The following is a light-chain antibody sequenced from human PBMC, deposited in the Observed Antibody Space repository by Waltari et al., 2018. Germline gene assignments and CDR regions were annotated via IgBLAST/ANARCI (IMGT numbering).Light chain of an antibody. J-gene: IGKJ1*01. CDR3: QQYYSRRT. Sequence: DIVMTQSPDSLAVSLGERVTINCKSSQSLLYNSNDKNYLAWYQQKPGQTPKRIFYWASARHSGVRDRFSGSGSATEFALTSSSLQAEEVAVYYCQQYYSRRTFGRGTRVEIK. CDR1: QSLLYNSNDKNY. CDR2: WAS. V-gene: IGKV4-1*01.